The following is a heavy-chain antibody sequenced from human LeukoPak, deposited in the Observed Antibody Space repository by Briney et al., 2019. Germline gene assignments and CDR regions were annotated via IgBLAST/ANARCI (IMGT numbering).Heavy chain of an antibody. Sequence: ASVKVSCKASGSTFTSYGISWVRQAPGQGLEWMGWISAYNGNTNYAQKLQGRVTMTTDTSTSTAYMELRSLRSDDTAVYYCAGVGLRFLEWLSLPNYFDYWGQGTLVTVSS. J-gene: IGHJ4*02. D-gene: IGHD3-3*01. CDR1: GSTFTSYG. CDR2: ISAYNGNT. CDR3: AGVGLRFLEWLSLPNYFDY. V-gene: IGHV1-18*01.